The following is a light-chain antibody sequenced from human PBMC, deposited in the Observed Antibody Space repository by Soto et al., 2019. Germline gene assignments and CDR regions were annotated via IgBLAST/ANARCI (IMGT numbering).Light chain of an antibody. Sequence: DIQITQSPSSLSASVGDRVTITCRASRGIGNYLAWYQQKPGKVPSLLIYAASTLQSGVSSRFSGSRSGTDFTLTISSLQPGDVATYYCQKYDDAPLSFGGGTKVDIK. CDR2: AAS. V-gene: IGKV1-27*01. J-gene: IGKJ4*01. CDR3: QKYDDAPLS. CDR1: RGIGNY.